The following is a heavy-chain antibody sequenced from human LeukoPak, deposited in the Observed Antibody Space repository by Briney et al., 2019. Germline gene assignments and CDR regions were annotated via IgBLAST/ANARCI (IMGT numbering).Heavy chain of an antibody. D-gene: IGHD5-24*01. J-gene: IGHJ4*02. Sequence: SETLSLTCAVYGGSFSGYYWSWIRQPPGKGLEWIGEINHSGSTNYNPSLKSRVTISVDTSKNQFSLKLSSVTAADTAVYYCARRWLHRKGFDNCGQGTLVTVSS. V-gene: IGHV4-34*01. CDR2: INHSGST. CDR3: ARRWLHRKGFDN. CDR1: GGSFSGYY.